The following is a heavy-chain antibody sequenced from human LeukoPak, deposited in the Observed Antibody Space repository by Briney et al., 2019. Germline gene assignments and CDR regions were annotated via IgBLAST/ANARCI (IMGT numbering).Heavy chain of an antibody. D-gene: IGHD2-15*01. J-gene: IGHJ4*02. CDR2: INSDGSST. V-gene: IGHV3-74*01. CDR3: ARDQLYCSGGFCYKDY. Sequence: GGSLRLSCAASGFTFSSYWMHWVRHAPGKGLVWVSRINSDGSSTSYADSVKGRFTISRDNAKNTMYLQMNSLRAEDTAVYYCARDQLYCSGGFCYKDYWGQGTLVTVSS. CDR1: GFTFSSYW.